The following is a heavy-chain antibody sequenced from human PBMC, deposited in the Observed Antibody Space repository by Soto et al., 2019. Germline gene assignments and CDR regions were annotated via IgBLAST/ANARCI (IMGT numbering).Heavy chain of an antibody. J-gene: IGHJ4*02. Sequence: SETLSLTCAVYGGSFSGYYWSWIRQPPGKGLEWIGEINHSGSTNYNPSHKSRVTISVDTSKNQFSLKMSTVTAADTAVYYCARGPSGYYFDYWGQGTLVTVSS. CDR3: ARGPSGYYFDY. V-gene: IGHV4-34*01. CDR1: GGSFSGYY. CDR2: INHSGST.